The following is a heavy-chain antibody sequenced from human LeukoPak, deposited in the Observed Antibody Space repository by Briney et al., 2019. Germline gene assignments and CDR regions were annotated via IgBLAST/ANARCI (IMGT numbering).Heavy chain of an antibody. CDR2: INPNSGGT. Sequence: ASVKVSCKASGYTFTGYYMHWVRQAPGQGLEWMGWINPNSGGTSYQGRVTMTRDTSISTAYMELSRLRSDDTAVYYCARSSGYDSDYFDYWGQGTLVTVSS. CDR1: GYTFTGYY. V-gene: IGHV1-2*02. J-gene: IGHJ4*02. D-gene: IGHD5-12*01. CDR3: ARSSGYDSDYFDY.